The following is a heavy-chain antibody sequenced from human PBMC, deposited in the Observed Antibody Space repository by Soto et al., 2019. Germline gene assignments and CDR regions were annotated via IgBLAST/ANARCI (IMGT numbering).Heavy chain of an antibody. CDR3: ARDLDSSSPVPYSYYGMDG. J-gene: IGHJ6*02. CDR1: GFIFSSYA. CDR2: ISFDGSTE. Sequence: GGSLRLSCAASGFIFSSYAMHWVRRAPGKGLEWLAAISFDGSTEYYADSVKGRFKISRDSSRNTLFLQMNNLRAEDTAVYYCARDLDSSSPVPYSYYGMDGWGQGTTVTFAS. V-gene: IGHV3-30-3*01. D-gene: IGHD6-13*01.